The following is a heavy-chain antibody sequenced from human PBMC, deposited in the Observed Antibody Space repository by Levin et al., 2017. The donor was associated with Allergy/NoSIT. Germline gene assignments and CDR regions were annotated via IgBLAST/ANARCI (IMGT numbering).Heavy chain of an antibody. CDR3: AREALNDSWFDP. CDR2: IYYSGAT. J-gene: IGHJ5*02. CDR1: GGSISSGDYY. Sequence: KPSETLSLTCTVSGGSISSGDYYWSWIRQSPGTGLEWIGYIYYSGATSYNPSLKSRVFISVDRSKNHFSLKLSSVTAADTAVYYCAREALNDSWFDPWGQGTLVTVSS. V-gene: IGHV4-30-4*01.